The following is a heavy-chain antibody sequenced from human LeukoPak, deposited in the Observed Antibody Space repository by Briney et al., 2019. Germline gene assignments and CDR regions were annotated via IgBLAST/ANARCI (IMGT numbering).Heavy chain of an antibody. CDR1: GGTFSIYA. D-gene: IGHD3-10*01. Sequence: ASVTVSFKASGGTFSIYAISWVRQAPGQGLEWMGWISAYNGDTNYAQKVQGRVTMTTETSTSTVYMELRSLRSDDTAVYYCARHYDAGKDDAFHVWGQGTMVTVSS. CDR2: ISAYNGDT. V-gene: IGHV1-18*01. CDR3: ARHYDAGKDDAFHV. J-gene: IGHJ3*01.